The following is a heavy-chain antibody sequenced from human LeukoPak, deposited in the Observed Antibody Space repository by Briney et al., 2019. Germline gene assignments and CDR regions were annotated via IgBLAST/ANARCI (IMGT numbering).Heavy chain of an antibody. CDR1: GFTFRSYE. CDR2: ISGSGSTI. CDR3: AGLVLDY. D-gene: IGHD6-19*01. J-gene: IGHJ4*02. Sequence: PGGSLRLSCAASGFTFRSYEMTWVRQAPGKGLEWVSYISGSGSTIYYTDSVKGRFTISRDNAKNSLYLQMNSLRAEDTAVYYRAGLVLDYWGQGTLVTVSS. V-gene: IGHV3-48*03.